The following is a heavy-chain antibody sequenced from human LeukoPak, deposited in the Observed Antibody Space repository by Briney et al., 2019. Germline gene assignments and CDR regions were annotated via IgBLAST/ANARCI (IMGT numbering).Heavy chain of an antibody. J-gene: IGHJ3*01. V-gene: IGHV3-73*01. CDR2: IRSKANSYAT. D-gene: IGHD3-22*01. CDR3: TRRSADDSSGHWGS. Sequence: PGGSLRLSCAASGFTFSGSAMHWVRQASGKGLEWAGRIRSKANSYATAYAASVKGRFTISRDDSKNTAYLQMNSLKTEDTAVYYCTRRSADDSSGHWGSWGQGTMVTVSS. CDR1: GFTFSGSA.